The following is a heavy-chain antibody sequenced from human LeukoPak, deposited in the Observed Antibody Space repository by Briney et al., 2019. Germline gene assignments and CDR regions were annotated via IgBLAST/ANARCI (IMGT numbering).Heavy chain of an antibody. CDR1: GGSISSGGYY. V-gene: IGHV4-31*03. J-gene: IGHJ4*02. CDR3: AREVHYYDSSGKGAFDY. CDR2: IYYSGST. Sequence: SQTLSLTCTVSGGSISSGGYYWSWIRQHPEKGLEWIGYIYYSGSTYYNPSLKSRVTISVDTSKNQFSLKLSSVTAADTAVYYCAREVHYYDSSGKGAFDYWGQGTLVTVSS. D-gene: IGHD3-22*01.